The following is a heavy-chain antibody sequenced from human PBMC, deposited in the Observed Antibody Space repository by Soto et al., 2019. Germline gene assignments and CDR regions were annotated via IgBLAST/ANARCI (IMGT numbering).Heavy chain of an antibody. J-gene: IGHJ6*02. V-gene: IGHV3-74*01. Sequence: PGGSLSLSCPASGLTCSSFRMHCVPHPPAKGLVWVSHIRSDGSSTTCAGSVKGRFTISRDNAKNTLYLQMNSLRGEDTAVYYCAREIGYCSSVSCPLDVWGQGTTVTVAS. D-gene: IGHD2-2*01. CDR2: IRSDGSST. CDR3: AREIGYCSSVSCPLDV. CDR1: GLTCSSFR.